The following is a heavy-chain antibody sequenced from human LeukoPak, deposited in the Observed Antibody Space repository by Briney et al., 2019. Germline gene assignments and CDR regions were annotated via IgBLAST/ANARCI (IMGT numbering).Heavy chain of an antibody. CDR1: DGSISSYY. CDR3: ARVSWPPGTRWYYFDN. V-gene: IGHV4-59*01. CDR2: VYYSGGT. J-gene: IGHJ4*02. Sequence: SETLSLTCIISDGSISSYYWSWIRQSPGKGLEWIGYVYYSGGTNYNPSLKSRVTISVDTSKSHFSLKLSSVTAADTAVYYCARVSWPPGTRWYYFDNWGQGTLVTVSS. D-gene: IGHD4-17*01.